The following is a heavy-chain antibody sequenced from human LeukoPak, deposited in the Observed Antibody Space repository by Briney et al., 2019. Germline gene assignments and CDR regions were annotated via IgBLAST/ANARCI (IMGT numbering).Heavy chain of an antibody. CDR1: GASISSTNW. Sequence: TSETLSLTCAVSGASISSTNWWSWVRQPPGKGLEWIGEIYHNGNTNFNPSLKSRVTISVDKSKNQFSLKVRSVTAADTAVYYCARVQFSSGSLDYWGQGTLVTVSS. D-gene: IGHD6-19*01. J-gene: IGHJ4*02. CDR2: IYHNGNT. V-gene: IGHV4-4*02. CDR3: ARVQFSSGSLDY.